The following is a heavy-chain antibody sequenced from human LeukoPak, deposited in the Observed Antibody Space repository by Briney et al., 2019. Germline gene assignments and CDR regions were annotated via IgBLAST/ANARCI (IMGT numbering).Heavy chain of an antibody. CDR1: GFTFSSYS. V-gene: IGHV3-21*01. CDR3: ARDLGYCSGGSCYIPIYLDY. D-gene: IGHD2-15*01. J-gene: IGHJ4*02. Sequence: GGSLRLSCAASGFTFSSYSMNWVRQAPGKGLEWVSSISSSSSYIYYADSVKGRFTISRDNAKNSLYLQMNSLRAEDAAVYYCARDLGYCSGGSCYIPIYLDYWGQGTLVTVSS. CDR2: ISSSSSYI.